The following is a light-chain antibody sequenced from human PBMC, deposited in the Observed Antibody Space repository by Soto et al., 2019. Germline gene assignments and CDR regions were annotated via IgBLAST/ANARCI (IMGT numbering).Light chain of an antibody. CDR1: ERISGW. V-gene: IGKV1-5*01. CDR3: QQYNNYPRT. Sequence: DIEMTQPPSTLSASIVDGVTITCRASERISGWLAWYQQQPGKAPKLLIYDASNLESGVLSRFSGSGSGTAFTLAISSLQPDDFATYYCQQYNNYPRTFGQGTKVEI. CDR2: DAS. J-gene: IGKJ1*01.